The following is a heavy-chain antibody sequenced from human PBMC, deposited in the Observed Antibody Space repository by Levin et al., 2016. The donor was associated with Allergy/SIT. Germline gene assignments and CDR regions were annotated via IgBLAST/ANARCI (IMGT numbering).Heavy chain of an antibody. CDR1: GYTFTDYY. V-gene: IGHV1-2*02. J-gene: IGHJ6*02. D-gene: IGHD1-14*01. CDR2: INPKTDVT. CDR3: AKGPNPDYYNFYAMVV. Sequence: ASVKVSCKASGYTFTDYYIHWVRQAPGQGLEWMGWINPKTDVTNYAQKFQGRVTVTRDTSITTAYMEVSRLTSDDTALYFCAKGPNPDYYNFYAMVVWGQGTTVTVSS.